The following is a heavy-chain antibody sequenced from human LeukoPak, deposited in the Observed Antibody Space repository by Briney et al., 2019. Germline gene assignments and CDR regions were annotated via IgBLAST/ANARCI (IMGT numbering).Heavy chain of an antibody. D-gene: IGHD3-3*01. Sequence: GGSLRLSCAASGFTFSSYSMNWVRQAPGKGLEWVSSISSSSSYIYYADSVKGRFTISRDNAKNSLYLQMNSLRAGDTAVYYCARAGVVRYYFDYWGQGTLVTVSS. V-gene: IGHV3-21*01. J-gene: IGHJ4*02. CDR3: ARAGVVRYYFDY. CDR2: ISSSSSYI. CDR1: GFTFSSYS.